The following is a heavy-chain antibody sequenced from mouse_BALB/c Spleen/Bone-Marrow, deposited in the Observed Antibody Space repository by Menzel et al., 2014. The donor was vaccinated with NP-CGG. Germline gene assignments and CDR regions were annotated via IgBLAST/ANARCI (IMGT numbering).Heavy chain of an antibody. CDR3: ARDMITTRAMDY. V-gene: IGHV1-63*02. CDR1: GYTFXNYW. J-gene: IGHJ4*01. D-gene: IGHD2-4*01. CDR2: IYPGGGYT. Sequence: VQLQQSGAELVRPGTSVKISCEASGYTFXNYWLGWVKQRPGHGLEWIGDIYPGGGYTDYNEKFKGKATLTADTSSSTAYMQLSSLTSEDSAVYFCARDMITTRAMDYWGQGTSVTVSS.